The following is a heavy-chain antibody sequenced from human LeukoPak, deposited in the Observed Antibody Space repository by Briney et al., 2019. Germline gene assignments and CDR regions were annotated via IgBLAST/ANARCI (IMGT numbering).Heavy chain of an antibody. CDR3: AGYSYGVRPS. CDR1: GDSVSINSAA. CDR2: TYQRSKWYN. J-gene: IGHJ5*02. V-gene: IGHV6-1*01. Sequence: SQTLSLTCAISGDSVSINSAAWNWIGQSPSRGLEWLGRTYQRSKWYNDYAVSVKSRITINPDISKNQFSLHLNSVTPEDTAVYYCAGYSYGVRPSWGQGTLVTVSS. D-gene: IGHD5-18*01.